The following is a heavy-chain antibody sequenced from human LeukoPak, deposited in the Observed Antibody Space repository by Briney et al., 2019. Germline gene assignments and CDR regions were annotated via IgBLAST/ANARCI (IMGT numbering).Heavy chain of an antibody. CDR3: ARDWNYGDYSRAFDI. Sequence: GGSLRLSCAASGFTFSSYAMHWVRQAPGKGLEWVAVISYDGSNKYYADSVKGRFTISRDNSKNTLYLQMNSLRAEDTAVYHCARDWNYGDYSRAFDIWGQGTMVTVSS. D-gene: IGHD4-17*01. J-gene: IGHJ3*02. V-gene: IGHV3-30-3*01. CDR2: ISYDGSNK. CDR1: GFTFSSYA.